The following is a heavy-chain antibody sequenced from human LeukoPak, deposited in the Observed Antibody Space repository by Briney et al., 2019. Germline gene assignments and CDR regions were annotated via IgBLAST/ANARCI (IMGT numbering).Heavy chain of an antibody. V-gene: IGHV3-15*07. CDR2: IKPKTDGETT. CDR3: TTGLGILGAFDI. J-gene: IGHJ3*02. Sequence: KPGGSLRLSCAASGFTFSNAYMNWVRQAPGKGLEWVGRIKPKTDGETTEYAAPVKDRFSISRDDSKSMMYLQMNSLKTEDTAVYYCTTGLGILGAFDIWGQGTMATVSS. CDR1: GFTFSNAY. D-gene: IGHD3/OR15-3a*01.